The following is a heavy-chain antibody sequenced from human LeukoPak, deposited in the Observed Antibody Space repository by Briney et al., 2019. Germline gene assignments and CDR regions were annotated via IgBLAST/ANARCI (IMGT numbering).Heavy chain of an antibody. V-gene: IGHV3-23*01. Sequence: GGSLRLSCEASGFTFGGSAMSWVRQAPGKGLEWITDISGAGRETYYADSVKGRFTISRDNSKNTLYLQLNSLGAEDTAVYFCAKIDSPRVGWRAPFDYWGQGTLVTVSS. J-gene: IGHJ4*02. D-gene: IGHD6-19*01. CDR2: ISGAGRET. CDR3: AKIDSPRVGWRAPFDY. CDR1: GFTFGGSA.